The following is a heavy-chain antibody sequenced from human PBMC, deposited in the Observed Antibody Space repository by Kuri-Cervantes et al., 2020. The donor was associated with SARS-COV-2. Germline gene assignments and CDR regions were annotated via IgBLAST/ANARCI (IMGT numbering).Heavy chain of an antibody. V-gene: IGHV3-48*01. D-gene: IGHD2-2*01. J-gene: IGHJ4*02. CDR1: GFTFGDYA. Sequence: ETLSLTCTASGFTFGDYAMSWFRQAPGKGLEWVSYISSSSSTIYYADSVKGRFTISRDNAKNSLYLQMNSLRAEDTAVYYCARDNIVVVPAADKSDFDYWGQGALVTVSS. CDR2: ISSSSSTI. CDR3: ARDNIVVVPAADKSDFDY.